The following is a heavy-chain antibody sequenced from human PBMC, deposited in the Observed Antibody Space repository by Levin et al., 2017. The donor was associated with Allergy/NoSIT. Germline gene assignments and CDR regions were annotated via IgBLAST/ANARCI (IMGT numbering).Heavy chain of an antibody. CDR1: GGSISSSNW. D-gene: IGHD6-6*01. Sequence: SQTLSLTCAVSGGSISSSNWWSWVRQPPGKGLEWIGEIYHSGSTNYNPSLKSRVTISVDKSKNQFSLKLSSVTAADTAVYYCATSQFQLFIAARQFDYWGQGTLVTVSS. CDR3: ATSQFQLFIAARQFDY. CDR2: IYHSGST. J-gene: IGHJ4*02. V-gene: IGHV4-4*02.